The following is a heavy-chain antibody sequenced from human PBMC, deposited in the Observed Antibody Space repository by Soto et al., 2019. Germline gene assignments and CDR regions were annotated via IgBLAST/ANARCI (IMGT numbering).Heavy chain of an antibody. CDR1: GFTFISFE. Sequence: WGSLRLSCVGSGFTFISFEINFFRQTPFKWLEWLSYIGRSGETIYYADSVKGRLTISRDNAKSSLFLQMNGLRDEDTGIYYCARDSRGGAARRPTFYYWGRGTLVTVSS. CDR2: IGRSGETI. J-gene: IGHJ4*02. CDR3: ARDSRGGAARRPTFYY. V-gene: IGHV3-48*03. D-gene: IGHD6-6*01.